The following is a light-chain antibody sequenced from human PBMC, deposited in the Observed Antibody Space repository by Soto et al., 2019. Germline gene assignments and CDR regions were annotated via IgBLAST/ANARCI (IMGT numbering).Light chain of an antibody. J-gene: IGLJ2*01. CDR2: DVS. Sequence: QSALTQPASVSGSPGQSITISCTGTSSDVGGYNYVSWFQQHPGKAPKVMIYDVSDRPSGVSNRFSGSKSGNTASLTISGLQAEDEADHYCSSYTTNSPHVAFGGGTKLTVL. V-gene: IGLV2-14*01. CDR3: SSYTTNSPHVA. CDR1: SSDVGGYNY.